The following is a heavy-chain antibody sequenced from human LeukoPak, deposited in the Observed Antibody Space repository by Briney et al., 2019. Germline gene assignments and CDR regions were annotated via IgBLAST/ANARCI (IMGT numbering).Heavy chain of an antibody. CDR3: TRERKSGIAAFDY. CDR2: IWYDGINK. V-gene: IGHV3-33*01. D-gene: IGHD6-13*01. CDR1: GFTFSSYG. Sequence: GGALRLSCAASGFTFSSYGMHWVRQAPGKGLEWVAVIWYDGINKFHADSVKGRFTISRDNSKNTVYLQMNSLRAEDTAVYYCTRERKSGIAAFDYWGQGTLVTVSS. J-gene: IGHJ4*02.